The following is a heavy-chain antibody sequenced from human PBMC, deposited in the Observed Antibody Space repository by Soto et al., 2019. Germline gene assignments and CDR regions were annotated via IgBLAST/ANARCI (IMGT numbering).Heavy chain of an antibody. D-gene: IGHD3-10*01. V-gene: IGHV4-30-2*01. CDR3: DARPHNYYGLVI. CDR2: VYENGNA. J-gene: IGHJ6*02. CDR1: GGSIRTLDYS. Sequence: KTSETLSLTCSVSGGSIRTLDYSWNWIRQPPGKAPESIGYVYENGNAYPEPSLKSRVTISIDVAKNQFSLKMTSITAADAGLYSCDARPHNYYGLVIWGQGTSVTVSS.